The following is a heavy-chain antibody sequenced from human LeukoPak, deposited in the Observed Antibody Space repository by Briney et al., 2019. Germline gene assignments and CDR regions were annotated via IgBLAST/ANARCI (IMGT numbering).Heavy chain of an antibody. CDR1: GYTFTNYY. D-gene: IGHD5-24*01. Sequence: ASVKVSCKASGYTFTNYYIHWVRQAPGQGLEWMGIINPSAGSTTYAQRFQGRVTLTRDMSTSTDYLELSSLRSEDTAVYYCARDNSVRDAAWWFNPWGQGTLVTVSS. J-gene: IGHJ5*02. CDR2: INPSAGST. V-gene: IGHV1-46*01. CDR3: ARDNSVRDAAWWFNP.